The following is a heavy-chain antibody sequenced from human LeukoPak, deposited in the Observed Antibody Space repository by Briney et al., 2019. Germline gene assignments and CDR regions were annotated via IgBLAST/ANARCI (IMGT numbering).Heavy chain of an antibody. J-gene: IGHJ6*03. V-gene: IGHV4-34*01. CDR1: RFTFSTYG. D-gene: IGHD3-10*01. CDR3: ARGRNTMVRGAIGAETRYYYSYYMDV. CDR2: INHSGST. Sequence: GSLRLSCATSRFTFSTYGMHWVRQPPGKGLEWIGEINHSGSTNYNPSLKSRVTISVDTSKNHFSLKLSSVTAADTALYYCARGRNTMVRGAIGAETRYYYSYYMDVWGKGTTVTVSS.